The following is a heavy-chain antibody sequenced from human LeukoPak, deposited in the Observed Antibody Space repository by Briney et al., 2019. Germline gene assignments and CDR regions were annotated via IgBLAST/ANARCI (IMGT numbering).Heavy chain of an antibody. J-gene: IGHJ4*02. D-gene: IGHD6-13*01. CDR3: ARDAGIAAAGWYRAFDY. CDR2: IYTSGST. CDR1: GGSINSGSDY. Sequence: SETLSLTCSVSGGSINSGSDYWSWIRQPAGKGLEWIGRIYTSGSTNYSPSLKSRVTISVDTSKNQFSLKLSSVTAADTAVYYCARDAGIAAAGWYRAFDYWGQGTLVTVSS. V-gene: IGHV4-61*02.